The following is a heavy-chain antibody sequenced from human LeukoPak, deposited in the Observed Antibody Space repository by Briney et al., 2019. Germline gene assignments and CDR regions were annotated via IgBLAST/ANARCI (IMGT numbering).Heavy chain of an antibody. V-gene: IGHV3-21*01. CDR3: ARDRPKYYYDSSGRFDY. CDR1: GFTVSSNS. D-gene: IGHD3-22*01. CDR2: ISSSSSYI. Sequence: GGSLRLSCTVSGFTVSSNSMSWVRQAPGKGLEWVSSISSSSSYIYYADSVKGRFTISRDNAKNSLYLQMNSLRAEDTAVYYCARDRPKYYYDSSGRFDYWGQGTLVTVSS. J-gene: IGHJ4*02.